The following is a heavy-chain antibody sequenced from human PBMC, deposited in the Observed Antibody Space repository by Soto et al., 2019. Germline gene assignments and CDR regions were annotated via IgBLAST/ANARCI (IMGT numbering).Heavy chain of an antibody. J-gene: IGHJ4*02. D-gene: IGHD2-2*01. CDR1: GGSISSYY. CDR3: ARDGTSYYFDY. V-gene: IGHV4-59*01. Sequence: PSETLSLTCTVSGGSISSYYWSWIRQPPGKGLEWIGYIYYSGSTNYNPSLKSRVTISVDTSKNQFSLKLSSVTAADTAVYYCARDGTSYYFDYWGQGTLVTVS. CDR2: IYYSGST.